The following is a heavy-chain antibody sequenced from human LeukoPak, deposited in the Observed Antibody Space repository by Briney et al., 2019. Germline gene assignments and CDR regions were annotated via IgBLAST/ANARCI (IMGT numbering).Heavy chain of an antibody. J-gene: IGHJ4*02. V-gene: IGHV1-2*06. D-gene: IGHD4-17*01. CDR3: ATQRNDYGDYFDY. CDR2: INPNSGGT. Sequence: ASVKVSCKASGYTFTGYYMHWVRQAPGQGLEWMGRINPNSGGTNYAQKFQGRVTMTRDTSISTAYMELSSLRSDDTAVYDCATQRNDYGDYFDYWGQGTLVTVSS. CDR1: GYTFTGYY.